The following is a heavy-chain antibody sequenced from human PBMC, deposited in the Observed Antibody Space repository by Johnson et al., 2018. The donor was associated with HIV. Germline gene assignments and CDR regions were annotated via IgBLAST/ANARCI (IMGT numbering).Heavy chain of an antibody. CDR3: ARRGNYLADAFDI. Sequence: VQLVESGGGVVQRGGSLRVSCAASGFTFSSYGLSWVRQAPGKGLEWVSAISGSGGSTFYADTMKGRFTISRDNSKSKLYLQMNSLRAEDTAVYYCARRGNYLADAFDIWGQGTMVTVSS. CDR1: GFTFSSYG. D-gene: IGHD1-7*01. V-gene: IGHV3-23*04. CDR2: ISGSGGST. J-gene: IGHJ3*02.